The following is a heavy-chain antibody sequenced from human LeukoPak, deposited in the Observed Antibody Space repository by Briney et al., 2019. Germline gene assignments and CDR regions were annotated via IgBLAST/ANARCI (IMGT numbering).Heavy chain of an antibody. V-gene: IGHV1-69*10. CDR2: IIPVFRVI. Sequence: SVKVSCKASGYTFTSYGISWVRQAPGQGLEWMGGIIPVFRVINYAQKFQGRVTITADKSTSTVYMELNSLRSEDTAVYYCARSMVRGVIIGWGQGTLVTVSS. J-gene: IGHJ4*02. CDR3: ARSMVRGVIIG. CDR1: GYTFTSYG. D-gene: IGHD3-10*01.